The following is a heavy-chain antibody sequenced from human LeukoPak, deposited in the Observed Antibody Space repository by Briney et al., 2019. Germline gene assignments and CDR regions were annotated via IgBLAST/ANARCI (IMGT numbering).Heavy chain of an antibody. J-gene: IGHJ4*02. CDR3: VSVLTATFDS. Sequence: SETLSLTCAVYGGSFSGYYWSWIRQPPGKGLEWIGEINHSGSTNYNPSLKSRVTISVDTSKNQFSLKLSSVTAADTAVYYCVSVLTATFDSWGQGTLVTVPS. V-gene: IGHV4-34*01. D-gene: IGHD6-6*01. CDR1: GGSFSGYY. CDR2: INHSGST.